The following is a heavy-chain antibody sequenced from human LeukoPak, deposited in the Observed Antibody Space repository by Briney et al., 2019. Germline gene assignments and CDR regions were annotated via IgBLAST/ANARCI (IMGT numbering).Heavy chain of an antibody. J-gene: IGHJ2*01. CDR1: GYSISSGYY. CDR2: IYHSGST. Sequence: PSETLSLTCTVSGYSISSGYYWGWIRQPPGKGLEWIGSIYHSGSTYYNPSLKSRVTISVDTSKNQFSLKLSSVTAADTAVYYCATTFHIAVAGYWYFDLWGRGTLVTVSS. V-gene: IGHV4-38-2*02. CDR3: ATTFHIAVAGYWYFDL. D-gene: IGHD6-19*01.